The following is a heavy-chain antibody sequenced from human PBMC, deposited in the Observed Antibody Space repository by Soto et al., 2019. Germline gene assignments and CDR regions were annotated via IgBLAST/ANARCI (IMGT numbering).Heavy chain of an antibody. Sequence: PSETLSLTCTVSGGSISSYYWSWIRQPPGKGLEWIGYIYYSGSTNYNPSLKSRVTISVDTSKNQFSLKLSSVTAADTAVYYCARVLVAAAGIGWFDPWGQGTLVTVSS. CDR3: ARVLVAAAGIGWFDP. V-gene: IGHV4-59*01. CDR2: IYYSGST. J-gene: IGHJ5*02. CDR1: GGSISSYY. D-gene: IGHD6-13*01.